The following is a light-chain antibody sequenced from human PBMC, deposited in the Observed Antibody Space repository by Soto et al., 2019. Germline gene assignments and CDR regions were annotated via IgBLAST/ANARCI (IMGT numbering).Light chain of an antibody. J-gene: IGKJ5*01. CDR2: DAA. V-gene: IGKV1-5*01. Sequence: DIQMTQSPSPLSSSVGKIVTITSIASQSINSWLAWYQQKPGRAPKLLIYDAASLESGGPSRFSGSGSGTEFTLTISSLQPDDFATYYCQQYNSYSGTFGQGTRLEIK. CDR3: QQYNSYSGT. CDR1: QSINSW.